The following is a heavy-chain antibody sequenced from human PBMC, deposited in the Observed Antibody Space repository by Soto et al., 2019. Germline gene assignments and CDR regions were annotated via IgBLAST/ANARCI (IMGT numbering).Heavy chain of an antibody. CDR3: ARGLGLQWLVAHGGYFQH. CDR2: INHSGST. J-gene: IGHJ1*01. CDR1: GGSFSGYY. V-gene: IGHV4-34*01. D-gene: IGHD6-19*01. Sequence: SETLSLTCAVYGGSFSGYYWSWIRQPPGKGLEWIGEINHSGSTNYNPSLKSRVTISVDTSKNQFSLKLSSVTAADTAVYYCARGLGLQWLVAHGGYFQHWGQGTLVTVSS.